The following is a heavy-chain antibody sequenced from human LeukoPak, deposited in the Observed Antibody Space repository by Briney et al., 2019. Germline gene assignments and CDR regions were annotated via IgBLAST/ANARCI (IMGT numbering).Heavy chain of an antibody. CDR1: GFTFGDYA. J-gene: IGHJ5*02. Sequence: GGSLRLSCTASGFTFGDYAMSWFRQAPGKGLAWVGFIRSKAYGGTTEYAASVKGRFTISRDDSKSIAYLQMNSLKTEDTAVYYCTRFYSSSSDWFDPWGQGTLVTVSS. CDR2: IRSKAYGGTT. V-gene: IGHV3-49*03. CDR3: TRFYSSSSDWFDP. D-gene: IGHD6-6*01.